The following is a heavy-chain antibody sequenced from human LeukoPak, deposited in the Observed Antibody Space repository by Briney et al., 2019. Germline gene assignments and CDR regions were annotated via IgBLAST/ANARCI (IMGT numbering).Heavy chain of an antibody. CDR1: GYTFTGYY. J-gene: IGHJ4*02. CDR2: INPNSGGT. Sequence: VASVKVSCKASGYTFTGYYMHWVRQAPGQGLEWMGRINPNSGGTNYAQKFQGRVTMTRDTSISTAYMELSRLRSDDTAVYYCARWITMIVGWYYFDYWGQGTLVTVSS. CDR3: ARWITMIVGWYYFDY. V-gene: IGHV1-2*06. D-gene: IGHD3-22*01.